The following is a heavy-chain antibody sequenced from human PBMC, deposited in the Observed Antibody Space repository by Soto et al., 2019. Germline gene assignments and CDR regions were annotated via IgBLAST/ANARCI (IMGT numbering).Heavy chain of an antibody. D-gene: IGHD3-10*01. J-gene: IGHJ5*02. CDR3: ARGHGSGSYYNVDSWFDP. V-gene: IGHV1-18*01. CDR1: GYTFTSYG. CDR2: ISAYNGNT. Sequence: ASVKVSCKASGYTFTSYGIIWVRQAPGQGLEWMGWISAYNGNTNYAQKLQGRVTMTTDTSTSTAYMELRSLRSDDTAVYYCARGHGSGSYYNVDSWFDPWGQGTLVTVSS.